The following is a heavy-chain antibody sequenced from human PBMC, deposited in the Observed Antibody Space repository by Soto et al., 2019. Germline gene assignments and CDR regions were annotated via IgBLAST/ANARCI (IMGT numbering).Heavy chain of an antibody. Sequence: GGSLRLSCAASGFSFSSYAMSWVRQAPGKGLEWVSSISDGGGSTNYADSVRGRFTISTDQSRNTVYPQMDSLRADDTAIYYCAKAKNDYNWDNRPPFDYWGQGTLVTVSS. J-gene: IGHJ4*02. CDR1: GFSFSSYA. V-gene: IGHV3-23*01. CDR2: ISDGGGST. CDR3: AKAKNDYNWDNRPPFDY. D-gene: IGHD1-20*01.